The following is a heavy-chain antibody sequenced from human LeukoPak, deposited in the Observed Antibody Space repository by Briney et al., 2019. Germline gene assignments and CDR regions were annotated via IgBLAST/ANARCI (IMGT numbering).Heavy chain of an antibody. CDR3: ARYRTYYYYYMDV. CDR2: INHSGST. J-gene: IGHJ6*03. CDR1: GGSFSGYY. Sequence: SETLSLTCAVYGGSFSGYYWSWIRQPPGKGLEWIGEINHSGSTNYNPSLKSRVTISVDTSKNQFSLKLSSVTAVDTAVYYCARYRTYYYYYMDVWGKGTTVTVSS. V-gene: IGHV4-34*01. D-gene: IGHD1-7*01.